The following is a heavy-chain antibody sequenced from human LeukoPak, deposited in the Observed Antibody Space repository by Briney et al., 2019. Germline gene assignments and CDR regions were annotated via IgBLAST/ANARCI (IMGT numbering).Heavy chain of an antibody. J-gene: IGHJ4*02. V-gene: IGHV4-39*07. CDR2: IYYSGST. D-gene: IGHD5-24*01. CDR1: GGSISSSSYY. CDR3: ARDHRDGYNRIDY. Sequence: SETLSLTCTVSGGSISSSSYYWGWIRQPPGKGLEWIGSIYYSGSTYYNPSLKSRVTISVDTSKNQFSLKLSSVTAADTAVYYCARDHRDGYNRIDYWGQGTLVTVSS.